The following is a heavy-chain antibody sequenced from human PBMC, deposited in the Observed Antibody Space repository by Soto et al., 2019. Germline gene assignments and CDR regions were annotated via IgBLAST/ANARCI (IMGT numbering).Heavy chain of an antibody. CDR2: IDPSDSYT. CDR1: GDSFTSYW. D-gene: IGHD2-2*01. Sequence: GESLNSSCHGSGDSFTSYWISWVRQMPGKGLEWMGRIDPSDSYTNYSPSFQGHVTISADKSISTAYLQRSSLKASDTAMYYCARLPIVVAPAAIEDAFDIWGQGTMVTVSS. V-gene: IGHV5-10-1*01. CDR3: ARLPIVVAPAAIEDAFDI. J-gene: IGHJ3*02.